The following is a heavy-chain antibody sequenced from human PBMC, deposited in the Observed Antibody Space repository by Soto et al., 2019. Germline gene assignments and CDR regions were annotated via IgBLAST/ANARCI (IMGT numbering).Heavy chain of an antibody. D-gene: IGHD6-19*01. Sequence: QVQLVQSGTEVEKPGASVKVSCKASGYIFTSYGISWVRLAPGQGLEWMGWISAYKGDTKYDQILQARVTMTTDASTRTAYIELRSLASDATTVYYCALVAVAGTAAPAHGFDYWGQGTLVTVSS. CDR1: GYIFTSYG. CDR3: ALVAVAGTAAPAHGFDY. CDR2: ISAYKGDT. V-gene: IGHV1-18*01. J-gene: IGHJ4*02.